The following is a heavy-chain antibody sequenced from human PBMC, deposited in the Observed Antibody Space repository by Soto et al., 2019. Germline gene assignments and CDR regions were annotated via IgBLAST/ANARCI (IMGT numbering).Heavy chain of an antibody. CDR1: GFTFSSYS. CDR2: ISSSSSYI. J-gene: IGHJ6*02. V-gene: IGHV3-21*01. CDR3: AREGSSSWYEEYYYYGMDV. Sequence: PGGSLRLSXAASGFTFSSYSMNWVRQAPGKGLEWVSSISSSSSYIYYADSVKGRFTISRDNAKNSLYLQMNSLRAEDTAVYYCAREGSSSWYEEYYYYGMDVWGQGTTVTVSS. D-gene: IGHD6-13*01.